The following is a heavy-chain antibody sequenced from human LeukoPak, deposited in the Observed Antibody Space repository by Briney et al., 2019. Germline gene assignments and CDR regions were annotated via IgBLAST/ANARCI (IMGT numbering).Heavy chain of an antibody. Sequence: GGSLRLSCAASGFTLRRYAMSWVRQAPGEGLEWVSAISGSGGSTYYADSLEGRFTISRDNSKNTLYLQMNSLRAEETAVYYCARAGGTGWYGDWFDPWGQGTLVTVSS. CDR1: GFTLRRYA. D-gene: IGHD6-19*01. CDR2: ISGSGGST. V-gene: IGHV3-23*01. CDR3: ARAGGTGWYGDWFDP. J-gene: IGHJ5*02.